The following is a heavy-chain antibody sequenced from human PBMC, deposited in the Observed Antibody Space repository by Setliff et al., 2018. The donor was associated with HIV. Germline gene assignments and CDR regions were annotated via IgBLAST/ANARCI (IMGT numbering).Heavy chain of an antibody. CDR1: GYSFITYW. D-gene: IGHD3-16*01. J-gene: IGHJ3*02. CDR2: MNPDGSNT. CDR3: ARFYGSYDVGGFDI. Sequence: GEYLKISCKGSGYSFITYWIGWVRQRPGKGLEWMGIMNPDGSNTRYSPSFQGQVTISVDESISTAYLQWSSLKASDTAFYYCARFYGSYDVGGFDIWGQGTKVTVSS. V-gene: IGHV5-51*01.